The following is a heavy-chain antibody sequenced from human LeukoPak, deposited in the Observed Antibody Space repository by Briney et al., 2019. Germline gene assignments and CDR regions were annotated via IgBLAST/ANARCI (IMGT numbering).Heavy chain of an antibody. Sequence: GGSLRLSCAASGLAFSTFGFNWVRQAPGKGLEWVSLIFSGRGRTYYADSVKGRFTISRDNSNNTLYLQMDSLRAEDTAIYYCARDRYQWEPRTPDAFDLWGQGTVVTVSS. J-gene: IGHJ3*01. D-gene: IGHD1-26*01. CDR1: GLAFSTFG. CDR2: IFSGRGRT. V-gene: IGHV3-23*01. CDR3: ARDRYQWEPRTPDAFDL.